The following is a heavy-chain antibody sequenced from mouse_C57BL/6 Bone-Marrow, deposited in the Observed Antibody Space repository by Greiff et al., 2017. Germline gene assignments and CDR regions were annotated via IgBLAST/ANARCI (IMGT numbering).Heavy chain of an antibody. J-gene: IGHJ4*01. CDR2: IDPNSGGT. CDR3: ATPYYSNYDAMDY. V-gene: IGHV1-72*01. D-gene: IGHD2-5*01. Sequence: QVQLQQPGAELVKPGASVKLSCKASGYTFTSYWMHWVKQRPGRGLEWIGRIDPNSGGTKYNEKFKSQATLTVDKPSSTAYMHLSSLTSEDSAVYYCATPYYSNYDAMDYWGQGTSVTVSS. CDR1: GYTFTSYW.